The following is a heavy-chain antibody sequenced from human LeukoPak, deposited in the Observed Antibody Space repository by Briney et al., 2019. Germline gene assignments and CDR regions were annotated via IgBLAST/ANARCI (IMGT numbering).Heavy chain of an antibody. V-gene: IGHV3-21*01. CDR1: GFTFRSYN. D-gene: IGHD2-15*01. CDR3: ARGEWWIDY. J-gene: IGHJ4*02. Sequence: GGSLRLSCAASGFTFRSYNMMWVRQAPGKGLEWVSSISSSSRYIYYADSVKGRFTISRDNAENSLYLQMNSLRGEDTAVYYCARGEWWIDYWGQGTLVTVSS. CDR2: ISSSSRYI.